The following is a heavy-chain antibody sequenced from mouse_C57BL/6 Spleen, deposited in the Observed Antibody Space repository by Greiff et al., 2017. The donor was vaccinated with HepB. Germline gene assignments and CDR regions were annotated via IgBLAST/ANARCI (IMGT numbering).Heavy chain of an antibody. CDR3: ARGRDWYFDV. CDR2: IYPGDGDT. V-gene: IGHV1-82*01. J-gene: IGHJ1*03. CDR1: GYAFSSSW. Sequence: LLESGPELVKPGASVKISCKASGYAFSSSWMNWVKQRPGKGLEWIGRIYPGDGDTNYNGKFKGKATLTADKSSSTAYMQLSSLTSEDSAVYFCARGRDWYFDVWGTGTTVTVSS.